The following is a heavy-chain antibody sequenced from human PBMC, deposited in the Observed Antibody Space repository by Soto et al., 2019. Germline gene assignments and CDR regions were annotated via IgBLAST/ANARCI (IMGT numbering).Heavy chain of an antibody. J-gene: IGHJ4*02. CDR2: IIPILGIA. CDR1: GGTFSSYT. Sequence: SLKVSCKASGGTFSSYTISWVRQAPGQGLEWMGRIIPILGIANYAQKFQGRVTITADKSTSTAYMELSSLRSEDTAVYYCARDLGYSYGSYWGQGTLVTVSS. D-gene: IGHD5-18*01. V-gene: IGHV1-69*04. CDR3: ARDLGYSYGSY.